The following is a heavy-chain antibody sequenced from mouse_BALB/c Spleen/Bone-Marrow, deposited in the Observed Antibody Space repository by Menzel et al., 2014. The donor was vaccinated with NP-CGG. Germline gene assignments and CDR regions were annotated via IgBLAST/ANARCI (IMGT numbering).Heavy chain of an antibody. Sequence: VKLMESGAELVRPGSSVKISCKASGYAFSVYWMNWVKQRSGQGLEWIGQIYPGDGDTNYNGKFKGRATLTADKSSNTAYMQLSSLTSEDSAVYFCARGGISVDYWGQGTTLTVSS. CDR1: GYAFSVYW. CDR2: IYPGDGDT. J-gene: IGHJ2*01. V-gene: IGHV1-80*01. CDR3: ARGGISVDY.